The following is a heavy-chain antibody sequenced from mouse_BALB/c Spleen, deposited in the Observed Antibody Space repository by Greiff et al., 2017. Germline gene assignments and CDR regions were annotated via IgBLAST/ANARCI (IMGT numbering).Heavy chain of an antibody. Sequence: QVQLKQSGAELVRPGTSVKVSCKASGYAFTNYLIEWVKQRPGQGLEWIGVINPGSGGTNYNEKFKGKATLTADKSSITAYMQLSSLTSDDSAVYFCARATMITGFAYWGQGTLVTVSA. CDR3: ARATMITGFAY. J-gene: IGHJ3*01. CDR1: GYAFTNYL. V-gene: IGHV1-54*01. CDR2: INPGSGGT. D-gene: IGHD2-4*01.